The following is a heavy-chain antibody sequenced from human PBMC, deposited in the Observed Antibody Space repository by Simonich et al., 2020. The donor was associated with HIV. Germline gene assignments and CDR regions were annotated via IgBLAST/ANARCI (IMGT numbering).Heavy chain of an antibody. J-gene: IGHJ3*02. CDR2: IYPNIGGT. CDR3: ARGLTGYAFDI. Sequence: QVQLVQSGAEVKKPGASVKVSCKASGYSFTAYYIHWVRQAPGQGLGWMGRIYPNIGGTKYAQNLQGRVTMTRDTSISTAYMELSRLRSDDTAVYYCARGLTGYAFDIWGQGTMVTVSS. CDR1: GYSFTAYY. D-gene: IGHD7-27*01. V-gene: IGHV1-2*06.